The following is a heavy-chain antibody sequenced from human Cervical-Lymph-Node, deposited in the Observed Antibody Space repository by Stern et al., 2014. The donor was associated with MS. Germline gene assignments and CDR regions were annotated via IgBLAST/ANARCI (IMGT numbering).Heavy chain of an antibody. V-gene: IGHV5-51*01. CDR1: GYSFTSYW. Sequence: EVQLVESGAEVKKPGESLKISCKGSGYSFTSYWIGWGRQMPGKGLEWMGIIYPGDSDTRSSPSFQGQVPIAADKSISTAYLQWSSLKASDTAMYYCARQIEVAVAGTLNWFDPWGQGTLVTVSS. D-gene: IGHD6-19*01. J-gene: IGHJ5*02. CDR2: IYPGDSDT. CDR3: ARQIEVAVAGTLNWFDP.